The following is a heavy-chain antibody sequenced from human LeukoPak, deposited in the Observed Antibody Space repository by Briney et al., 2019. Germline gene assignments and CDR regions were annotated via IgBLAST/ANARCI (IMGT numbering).Heavy chain of an antibody. CDR1: GGTFSSYA. Sequence: GASVKVSCKASGGTFSSYAISWVRQAPGQGLEWMGGIIPIFGTANYAQKFQGRVTITADESTSTAYMELSSLRSEDTAVYYCASLRSPDNYYYYYGMDVWGQGTTVTVSS. V-gene: IGHV1-69*01. CDR3: ASLRSPDNYYYYYGMDV. CDR2: IIPIFGTA. J-gene: IGHJ6*02.